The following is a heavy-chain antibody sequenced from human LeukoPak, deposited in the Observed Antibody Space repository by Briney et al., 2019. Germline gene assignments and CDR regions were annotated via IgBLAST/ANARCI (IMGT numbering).Heavy chain of an antibody. J-gene: IGHJ6*02. V-gene: IGHV3-74*01. Sequence: GGSPRLSCAASGFTFSSYWMHWVRQGPGKGLVWVSRMNSDGSSTSYADSVKGRFTISRDNAKNTLYLQMNSLRAEDTAVYYCARGGEYYYGMDVWGQGTTVTVSS. D-gene: IGHD3-10*01. CDR3: ARGGEYYYGMDV. CDR2: MNSDGSST. CDR1: GFTFSSYW.